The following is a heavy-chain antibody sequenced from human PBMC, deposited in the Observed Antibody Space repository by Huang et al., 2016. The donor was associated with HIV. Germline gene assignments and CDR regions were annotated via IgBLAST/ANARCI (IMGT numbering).Heavy chain of an antibody. V-gene: IGHV4-34*02. CDR1: GGSLSGYY. Sequence: QVHLQQWGAGLLKSAETLSLTCAVYGGSLSGYYWSCLRQTPGKGLEWIGEINHLGSPNYNPSLKSRVSISMDGSKKQFSLKLRSISDADTAVYFCARDATKNPRGWFDPWGQGTLVTVSS. D-gene: IGHD3-10*01. CDR2: INHLGSP. J-gene: IGHJ5*02. CDR3: ARDATKNPRGWFDP.